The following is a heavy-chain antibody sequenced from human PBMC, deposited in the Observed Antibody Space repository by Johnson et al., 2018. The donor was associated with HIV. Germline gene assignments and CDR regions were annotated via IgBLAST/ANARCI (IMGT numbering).Heavy chain of an antibody. CDR2: ISYDGSNR. CDR3: ARVRGALDI. Sequence: QMQLVESGGGVVQPGRSLRLSCAASGFTFSSYTMHWVRQAPGKGLEWVAVISYDGSNRYYADSVKGRFTISRDNSKNTLFLQMDSLRVEDTAVYYCARVRGALDIWGQGTMVTVSS. J-gene: IGHJ3*02. V-gene: IGHV3-30*04. CDR1: GFTFSSYT.